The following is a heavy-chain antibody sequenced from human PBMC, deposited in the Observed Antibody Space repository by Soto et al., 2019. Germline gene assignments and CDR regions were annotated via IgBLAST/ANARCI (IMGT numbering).Heavy chain of an antibody. CDR1: ELPSISYS. CDR3: ARDLRMVYAIDFDY. CDR2: ITSSGSTI. Sequence: EVQLVESGGGWLKPGGSLRLPCAAPELPSISYSMNWVPQAPGKGRGWVSYITSSGSTIYYADSVKGRFTISRDNAKNSLYLQMNSLRDEDTAVYYCARDLRMVYAIDFDYWGQGTLVTVSS. D-gene: IGHD2-8*01. J-gene: IGHJ4*02. V-gene: IGHV3-48*02.